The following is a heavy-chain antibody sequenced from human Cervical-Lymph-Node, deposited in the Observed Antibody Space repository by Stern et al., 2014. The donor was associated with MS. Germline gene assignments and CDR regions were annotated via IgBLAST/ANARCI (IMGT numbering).Heavy chain of an antibody. V-gene: IGHV3-30*18. J-gene: IGHJ4*02. CDR1: GFTFSSYG. Sequence: VQLVESGGGVVQPERSLRLTCTVSGFTFSSYGMHWVRQAPGKGLEWVAVISYEGSDTYYAEALKGRFTISRDNTKNTLYLEMRRLRREDTAVYYCVKRGITEVRGVRLGDYWGPGTLVIVSS. CDR2: ISYEGSDT. CDR3: VKRGITEVRGVRLGDY. D-gene: IGHD3-10*01.